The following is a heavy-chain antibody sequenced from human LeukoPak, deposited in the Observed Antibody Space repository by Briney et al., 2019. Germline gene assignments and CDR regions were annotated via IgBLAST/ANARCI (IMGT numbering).Heavy chain of an antibody. CDR2: IYNGGII. CDR1: GDSISRYY. CDR3: AKDLGYCSGGSCSYFDY. Sequence: SETLSLTCTVSGDSISRYYWSWIRQPAGKGLEWIGRIYNGGIITYNPSLKSRVTMSIDTSNNQFSLRLRFVTAADTAVYYCAKDLGYCSGGSCSYFDYWGQGTLVTVSS. V-gene: IGHV4-4*07. D-gene: IGHD2-15*01. J-gene: IGHJ4*02.